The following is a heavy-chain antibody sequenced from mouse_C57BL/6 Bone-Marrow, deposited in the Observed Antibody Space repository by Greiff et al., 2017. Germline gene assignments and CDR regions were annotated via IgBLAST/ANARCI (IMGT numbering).Heavy chain of an antibody. D-gene: IGHD2-3*01. CDR1: GFNIKDDY. J-gene: IGHJ2*01. V-gene: IGHV14-4*01. CDR2: IDPENGDT. CDR3: TTWGWLLYYFDY. Sequence: VQLQQSGAELVRPGASVTLSCTASGFNIKDDYMHWVKQRPEQGLEWIGWIDPENGDTEYASKFQGKATITADTSSNTAYLQLSSLTSEDTAVYYCTTWGWLLYYFDYWGQGTTLTVSS.